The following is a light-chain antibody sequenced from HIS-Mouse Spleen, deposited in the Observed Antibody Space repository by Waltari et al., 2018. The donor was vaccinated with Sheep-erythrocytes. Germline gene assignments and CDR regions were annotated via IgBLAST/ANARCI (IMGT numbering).Light chain of an antibody. CDR2: DSS. CDR1: SSDVGGYNY. J-gene: IGLJ3*02. Sequence: QSALTQPASVSGSPGQSITISCTGTSSDVGGYNYVSWYQQHPGKAPKLMIYDSSIRPSGVSNRFSGSKSGNTASLTISELQAEDEADYYCSSYTSSSTSWVFGGGTKLTVL. V-gene: IGLV2-14*03. CDR3: SSYTSSSTSWV.